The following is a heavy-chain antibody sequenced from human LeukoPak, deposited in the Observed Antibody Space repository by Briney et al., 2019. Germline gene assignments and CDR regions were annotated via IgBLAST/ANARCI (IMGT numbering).Heavy chain of an antibody. CDR3: ARVNINNWHSCDY. CDR1: GGSISSSNW. J-gene: IGHJ4*02. D-gene: IGHD1-1*01. Sequence: PSETLSLTCAVSGGSISSSNWWGWVRQPPGKGLEWIGEIYHSGSPNYNPSLKSRVTISVDKSRNHFSLNLSSVTAADTAVYYCARVNINNWHSCDYWGRGTLVTVSS. CDR2: IYHSGSP. V-gene: IGHV4-4*02.